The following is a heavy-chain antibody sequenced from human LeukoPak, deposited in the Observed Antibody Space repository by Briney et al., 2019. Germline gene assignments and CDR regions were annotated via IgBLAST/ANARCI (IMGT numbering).Heavy chain of an antibody. CDR1: GGSISSSSYY. CDR3: ARADIWYYYYYMDV. V-gene: IGHV4-39*07. J-gene: IGHJ6*03. D-gene: IGHD5-12*01. Sequence: SETLSLTCTVSGGSISSSSYYRGWIRQPPGKGLEWIGSIYYSGSTYYNPSLKSRVTISVDTSKNQFSLKLSSVTAADTAVYYCARADIWYYYYYMDVWGKGTTVTVSS. CDR2: IYYSGST.